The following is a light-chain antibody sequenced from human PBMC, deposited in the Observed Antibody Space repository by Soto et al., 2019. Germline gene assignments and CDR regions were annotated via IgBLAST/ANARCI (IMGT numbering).Light chain of an antibody. Sequence: EIVLTQSPDTLSLSPGERVTLSCRASQSIRSERLAWYQQNPGQAPRRVIFDASNRASGMPERFSGSGSGTDFTLTIARLEPEDFAVYYCQEYDGAPITFGLGTRLEIK. V-gene: IGKV3-20*01. CDR2: DAS. CDR3: QEYDGAPIT. J-gene: IGKJ5*01. CDR1: QSIRSER.